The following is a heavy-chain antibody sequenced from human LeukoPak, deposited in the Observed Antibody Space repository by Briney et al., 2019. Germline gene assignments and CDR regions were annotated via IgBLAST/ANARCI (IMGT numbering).Heavy chain of an antibody. CDR2: IRSKANSYAT. CDR1: GFTFSGSA. J-gene: IGHJ6*02. V-gene: IGHV3-73*01. D-gene: IGHD6-13*01. Sequence: GGSLRLSCAASGFTFSGSAMHWVRQASGKGLEWVGRIRSKANSYATAYAASVKGRFTISRDDSKNTAYLQMNSLKTEDTAVYYCTRQGRIALGDYYYGMDVWGQGTTVTVSS. CDR3: TRQGRIALGDYYYGMDV.